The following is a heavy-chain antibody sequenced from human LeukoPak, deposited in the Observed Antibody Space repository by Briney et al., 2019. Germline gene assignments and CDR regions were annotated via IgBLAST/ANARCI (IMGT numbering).Heavy chain of an antibody. Sequence: GGSLRLSCAAAGFTFSSYGMQWVRQAPGSGLEWVAVISYDGSNKYYADSVKGRFTISRDNSKNTLYLQMNSLRAEDTAVYYCARDRVAQWLVPHYYYYMDVWGKGTTVTISS. D-gene: IGHD6-19*01. CDR1: GFTFSSYG. CDR3: ARDRVAQWLVPHYYYYMDV. CDR2: ISYDGSNK. J-gene: IGHJ6*03. V-gene: IGHV3-30*19.